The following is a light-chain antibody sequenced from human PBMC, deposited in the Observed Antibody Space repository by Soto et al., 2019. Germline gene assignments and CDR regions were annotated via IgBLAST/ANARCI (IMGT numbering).Light chain of an antibody. Sequence: QSVLTQPASVSGSPGQSITISCTGTNSDVGGYNSVSWYQQHPGSAPKLIIFEVNNRPSGVSYRFSASKSGNTASLTISGLQSDDEADYYCSSYSSTFSPFVFGTGTKVTVL. CDR2: EVN. CDR1: NSDVGGYNS. J-gene: IGLJ1*01. V-gene: IGLV2-14*01. CDR3: SSYSSTFSPFV.